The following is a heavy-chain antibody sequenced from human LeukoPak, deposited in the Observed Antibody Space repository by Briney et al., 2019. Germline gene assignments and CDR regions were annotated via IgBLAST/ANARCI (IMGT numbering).Heavy chain of an antibody. Sequence: GGSLRLSCAASGFTVSSNYMSWVRQAPGKGLEWVSVIYSGGSTYYADSVKGRFTISRDNSKNTLYLQMNSLRAEDTAVYYCARDLFYGGNLPLGYWGQGTLVTVSS. CDR1: GFTVSSNY. J-gene: IGHJ4*02. CDR3: ARDLFYGGNLPLGY. CDR2: IYSGGST. V-gene: IGHV3-53*01. D-gene: IGHD4-23*01.